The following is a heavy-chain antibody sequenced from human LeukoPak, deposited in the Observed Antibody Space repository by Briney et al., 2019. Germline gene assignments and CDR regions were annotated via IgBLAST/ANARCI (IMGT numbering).Heavy chain of an antibody. CDR1: GGSISSSSYY. CDR3: ARPSGSGWYSDRWFDP. CDR2: IYYSGST. J-gene: IGHJ5*02. Sequence: PSETLSLTCTVSGGSISSSSYYWGWIRQPPGKGLEWIGSIYYSGSTYYNPSLNSRVTISVDTSKNQFSLKLSSVTAADTAVYYCARPSGSGWYSDRWFDPWGQGTLVTVSS. D-gene: IGHD6-19*01. V-gene: IGHV4-39*01.